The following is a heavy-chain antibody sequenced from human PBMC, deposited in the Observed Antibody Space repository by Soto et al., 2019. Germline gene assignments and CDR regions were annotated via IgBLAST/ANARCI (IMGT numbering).Heavy chain of an antibody. CDR1: GGSISSYY. CDR3: ARGYYGSGSPSMDV. J-gene: IGHJ6*02. CDR2: IYYSGST. V-gene: IGHV4-59*01. Sequence: SETLSLTCTVSGGSISSYYWSWIRQPPGKGLEWIGYIYYSGSTNYNPSLKSRVTISVDTSKNQFSLKLSSVTAADTAVYYCARGYYGSGSPSMDVWGQGTTVTVSS. D-gene: IGHD3-10*01.